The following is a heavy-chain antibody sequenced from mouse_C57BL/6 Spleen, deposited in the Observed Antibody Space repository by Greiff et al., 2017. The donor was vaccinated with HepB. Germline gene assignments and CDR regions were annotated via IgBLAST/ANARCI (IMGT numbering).Heavy chain of an antibody. CDR3: ARHEKPYYSNQAWFAD. CDR2: FYPGSGSI. CDR1: GYTFTEYT. J-gene: IGHJ3*01. D-gene: IGHD2-5*01. V-gene: IGHV1-62-2*01. Sequence: QVQLQQSGAELVKPGASVKLSCKASGYTFTEYTIHWVKQRSGQGLEWIGWFYPGSGSIKYNEKFKDKATLTADKSSSTVYMELSRLTSEDSAVYFGARHEKPYYSNQAWFADWGQGTLVTVSA.